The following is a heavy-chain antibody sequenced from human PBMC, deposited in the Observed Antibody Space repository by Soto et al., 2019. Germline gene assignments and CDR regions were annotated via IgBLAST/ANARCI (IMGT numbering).Heavy chain of an antibody. CDR3: ARDLVPWFGELSFDY. D-gene: IGHD3-10*01. CDR1: GYTFTSYA. CDR2: INAGNGNT. Sequence: QVQLVQSGAEVKKPGASVKVSCKASGYTFTSYAMHWVRQAPGQRLEWMGWINAGNGNTKYSQKFQGRVTITRDTSASTAYMELSSLRSEDTAVYYCARDLVPWFGELSFDYWGQGTLVTVSS. V-gene: IGHV1-3*01. J-gene: IGHJ4*02.